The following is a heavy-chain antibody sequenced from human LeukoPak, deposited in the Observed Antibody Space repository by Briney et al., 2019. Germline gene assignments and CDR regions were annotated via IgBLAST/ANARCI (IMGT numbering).Heavy chain of an antibody. V-gene: IGHV1-2*02. D-gene: IGHD3-10*01. Sequence: ASVKVSCKASGYTFTGYYMHWVRQAPGQGREWMGWINPNSGGTNYAQKFQGRVTMTRDTSISTAYMELSRLRSDDTAVYYCARVLVTMVRGVMAYFDYWGQGTLVTVSS. CDR3: ARVLVTMVRGVMAYFDY. CDR1: GYTFTGYY. J-gene: IGHJ4*02. CDR2: INPNSGGT.